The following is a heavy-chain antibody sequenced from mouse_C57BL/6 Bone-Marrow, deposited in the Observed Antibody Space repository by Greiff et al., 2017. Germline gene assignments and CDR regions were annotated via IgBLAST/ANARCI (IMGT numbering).Heavy chain of an antibody. CDR3: ASERDDAVPGDCDY. CDR2: IWSGGST. J-gene: IGHJ2*01. V-gene: IGHV2-2*01. D-gene: IGHD2-3*01. Sequence: VQLVESGPGLVQPSQSLSITCTVSGFSLTSYGVHWVRQSPGKGLEWLGVIWSGGSTDYNAAFISRLSISKDNSKSQVFFKMNSLQADDTAIYYCASERDDAVPGDCDYWGQGTTLTVSS. CDR1: GFSLTSYG.